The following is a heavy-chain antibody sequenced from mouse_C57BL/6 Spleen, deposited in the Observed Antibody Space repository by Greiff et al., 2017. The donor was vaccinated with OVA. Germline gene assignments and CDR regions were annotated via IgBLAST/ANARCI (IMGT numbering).Heavy chain of an antibody. V-gene: IGHV1-72*01. CDR3: ARYYGSSYFFDY. CDR1: GYTFTSYW. J-gene: IGHJ2*01. Sequence: QVQLKESGAELVKPGASVKLSCKASGYTFTSYWMHWVKQRPGRGLEWIGRIDPNSGGTKYNEKFKSKATLTVDKPSSTAYMQLSSLTSEDSAVYYCARYYGSSYFFDYWGQGTTLTVSS. CDR2: IDPNSGGT. D-gene: IGHD1-1*01.